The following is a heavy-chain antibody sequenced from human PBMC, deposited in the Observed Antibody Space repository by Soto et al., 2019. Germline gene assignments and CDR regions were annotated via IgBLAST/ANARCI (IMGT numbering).Heavy chain of an antibody. CDR3: AKSLYYYDSSPLDH. CDR1: GFDFEDYA. D-gene: IGHD3-22*01. J-gene: IGHJ4*02. CDR2: TNSDGTDS. V-gene: IGHV3-43D*04. Sequence: GGSLRLSCAAAGFDFEDYAMHWVRQVPGKGLEWVSLTNSDGTDSYYMDSVKGRFTISRDNAKSTLYLQMDRLRPEDTALYFCAKSLYYYDSSPLDHWVQGTLVTVS.